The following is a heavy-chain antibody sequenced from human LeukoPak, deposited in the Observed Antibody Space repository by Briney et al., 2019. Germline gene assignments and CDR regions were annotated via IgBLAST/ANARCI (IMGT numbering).Heavy chain of an antibody. V-gene: IGHV1-18*01. Sequence: ASVKVSCKASGYTFTNYGISWVRQAPGQGLEWMGSIIPNNGKINYAQKFQGRVTMTRDTSISTAYMDLSRLRSDDTAVYYCARERLGELSFDDFDYWGQGTLVTVSS. J-gene: IGHJ4*02. CDR2: IIPNNGKI. CDR3: ARERLGELSFDDFDY. D-gene: IGHD3-16*02. CDR1: GYTFTNYG.